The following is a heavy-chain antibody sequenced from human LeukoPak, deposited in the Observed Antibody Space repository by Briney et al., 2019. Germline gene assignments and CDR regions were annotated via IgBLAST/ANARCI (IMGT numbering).Heavy chain of an antibody. D-gene: IGHD3-22*01. CDR1: GFTFSSYA. CDR3: ARRVGYYDSSGSIHDTFDM. CDR2: ISGSGGST. V-gene: IGHV3-23*01. Sequence: GGSLRLSCAASGFTFSSYAMSWVRQAPGKGLQWVSAISGSGGSTYYADSVKGRFTISRDNPKNTLYLQMNSLRAEDTAVYYCARRVGYYDSSGSIHDTFDMWAKGQWSPSL. J-gene: IGHJ3*02.